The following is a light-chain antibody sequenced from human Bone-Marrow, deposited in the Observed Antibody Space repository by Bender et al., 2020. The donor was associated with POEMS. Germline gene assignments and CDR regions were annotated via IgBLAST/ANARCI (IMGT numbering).Light chain of an antibody. CDR2: DVS. J-gene: IGLJ3*02. V-gene: IGLV2-14*03. CDR1: SSDVGGYNY. Sequence: QSALTQPASVSGSPGQSITISCTGTSSDVGGYNYVSWYQQHPGKTPRLMIYDVSNRPSGVSNRFSGSKSGNTASLTISGLQAEDEADYYCSAFVSGGAWVFGGGTKLTVL. CDR3: SAFVSGGAWV.